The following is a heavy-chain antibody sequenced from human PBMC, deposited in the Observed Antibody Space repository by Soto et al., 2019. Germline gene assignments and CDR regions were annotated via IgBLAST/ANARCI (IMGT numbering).Heavy chain of an antibody. V-gene: IGHV1-69*12. CDR3: ASGIQLWLRRINNGYSG. Sequence: QVQLVQSGAEVKKPESSVKVSCKAPGGTFSTYAISWVRQAPGQGLEWMGGIIPMFGTANYAQRFQDRVTITADESTNTVYMELCSLRSEDTAMYCCASGIQLWLRRINNGYSGWGQGTLVTVSS. J-gene: IGHJ4*02. CDR2: IIPMFGTA. CDR1: GGTFSTYA. D-gene: IGHD5-18*01.